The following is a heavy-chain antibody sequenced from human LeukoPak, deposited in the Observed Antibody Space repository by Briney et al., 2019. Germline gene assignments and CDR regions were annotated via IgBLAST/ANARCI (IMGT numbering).Heavy chain of an antibody. V-gene: IGHV1-2*06. Sequence: ASVKVSCKASGYTFTSNYMHWVRQAPGQGLEWMGRINPNSGGTNYAQKFQGRVTMTRDTSISTAYMELSRLRSDDTAVYYCARFGAVAGTHVLDYWGQGTLVTVSS. J-gene: IGHJ4*02. D-gene: IGHD6-19*01. CDR2: INPNSGGT. CDR1: GYTFTSNY. CDR3: ARFGAVAGTHVLDY.